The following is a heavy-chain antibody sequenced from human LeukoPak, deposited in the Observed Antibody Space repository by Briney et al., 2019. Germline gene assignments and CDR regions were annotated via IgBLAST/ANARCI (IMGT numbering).Heavy chain of an antibody. CDR1: GFTFSTYG. D-gene: IGHD7-27*01. Sequence: GGSLRLSCAASGFTFSTYGMIWVRQAPGKGLECVSTIGLSDDSTNYADSVKGRFTVSRDNSKSTLYLLMNSLRAEDTARYYCARDLNWGSGYWGQGTLVTVSS. CDR3: ARDLNWGSGY. CDR2: IGLSDDST. J-gene: IGHJ4*02. V-gene: IGHV3-23*01.